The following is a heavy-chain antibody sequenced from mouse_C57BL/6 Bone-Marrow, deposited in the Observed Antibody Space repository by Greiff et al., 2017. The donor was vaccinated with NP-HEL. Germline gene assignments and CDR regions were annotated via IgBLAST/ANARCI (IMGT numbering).Heavy chain of an antibody. CDR2: IDPANGNT. CDR3: ARPRQLRPYYYAMDY. J-gene: IGHJ4*01. Sequence: VQLKESVAELVRPGASVKLSCTASGFNIKNTYMHWVKQRPEQGLEWIGRIDPANGNTKYAPQFQGKATITADTSSNTAYLQLSSLTSEDTAIYYCARPRQLRPYYYAMDYWGQGTSVTVSS. V-gene: IGHV14-3*01. CDR1: GFNIKNTY. D-gene: IGHD3-2*02.